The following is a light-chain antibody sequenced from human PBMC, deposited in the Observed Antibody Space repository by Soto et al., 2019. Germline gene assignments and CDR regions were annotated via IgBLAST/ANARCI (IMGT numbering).Light chain of an antibody. CDR2: AAS. V-gene: IGKV1-39*01. CDR1: QTISKF. Sequence: DIQMTQSPSSLSASVGDRVTITCRASQTISKFLNWYQQKPGKAPKLLIYAASGLQSGVPSRFSGSGSGPAFNLTLSSLQPEDFASYHCQQSHSPPYTFGQGTKLEIK. CDR3: QQSHSPPYT. J-gene: IGKJ2*01.